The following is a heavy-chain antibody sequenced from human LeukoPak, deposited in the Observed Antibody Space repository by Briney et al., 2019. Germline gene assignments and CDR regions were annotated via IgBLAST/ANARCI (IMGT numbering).Heavy chain of an antibody. D-gene: IGHD3-3*01. CDR2: IKQDGSEK. CDR1: GFTFSSYW. J-gene: IGHJ4*02. Sequence: GGSLRLSCAASGFTFSSYWKSWVRQAPGKGLGWVANIKQDGSEKYYVDSVKGRFTISRDNAKNSLYLQMNSLRAEDTAVYYCASPIYDFWSGALGYWGQGTLVTVSS. CDR3: ASPIYDFWSGALGY. V-gene: IGHV3-7*01.